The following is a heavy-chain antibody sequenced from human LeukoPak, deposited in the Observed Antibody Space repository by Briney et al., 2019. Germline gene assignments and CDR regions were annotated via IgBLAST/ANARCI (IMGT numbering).Heavy chain of an antibody. CDR3: ARHAYEGSETGYYMDV. CDR2: INHSGST. V-gene: IGHV4-34*01. CDR1: GGSFSGYY. D-gene: IGHD3-16*01. J-gene: IGHJ6*03. Sequence: SETLSLTCAVYGGSFSGYYWSWIRQPPGKGLEWIGEINHSGSTNYNPSLKSRVTISVDTSKNQFSLKLNSVTAADTAVYYCARHAYEGSETGYYMDVWGKGTTVTVSS.